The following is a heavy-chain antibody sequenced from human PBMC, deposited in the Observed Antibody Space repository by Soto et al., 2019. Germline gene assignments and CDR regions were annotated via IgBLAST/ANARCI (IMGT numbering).Heavy chain of an antibody. V-gene: IGHV4-59*01. Sequence: PSETLSLTCTVSGGSIRSYYWSWIRQPPGKGLEWSGYIYYSGSTDYNPALKSRGTISVDTSKNQFSLKLSSVTAADPAVYYCARATTVTTLDYGGRGTLVTVSS. CDR3: ARATTVTTLDY. CDR2: IYYSGST. D-gene: IGHD4-17*01. CDR1: GGSIRSYY. J-gene: IGHJ4*02.